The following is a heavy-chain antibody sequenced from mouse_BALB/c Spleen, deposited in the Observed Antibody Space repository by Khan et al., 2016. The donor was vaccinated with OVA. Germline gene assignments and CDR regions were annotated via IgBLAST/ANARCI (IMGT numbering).Heavy chain of an antibody. CDR1: GFNIKDYY. CDR2: IDPENSNT. V-gene: IGHV14-1*02. D-gene: IGHD2-2*01. J-gene: IGHJ3*01. CDR3: ARRPIYYGYDGLAY. Sequence: VQLKQSGAELVRPGALVKLSCKASGFNIKDYYMHWVKQRPEQGLEWIGWIDPENSNTIYDPKFQGKASITGDTSSNTAYLQLSSLTSEDTAVYYCARRPIYYGYDGLAYWGQGTLVTVSA.